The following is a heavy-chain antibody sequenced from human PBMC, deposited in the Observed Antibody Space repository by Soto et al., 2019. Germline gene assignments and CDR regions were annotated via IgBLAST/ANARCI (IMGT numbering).Heavy chain of an antibody. CDR3: ARRPDAFDI. CDR1: GLTFSSLA. Sequence: GGSLSLSCVASGLTFSSLAMSWVRQAPGKGPEWVSDISNSGGSAWYADSVKGRFTISRDNSKNTLYLQMNRLRVDDTAVYYCARRPDAFDIWGLGTMVTVSS. V-gene: IGHV3-23*01. CDR2: ISNSGGSA. J-gene: IGHJ3*02.